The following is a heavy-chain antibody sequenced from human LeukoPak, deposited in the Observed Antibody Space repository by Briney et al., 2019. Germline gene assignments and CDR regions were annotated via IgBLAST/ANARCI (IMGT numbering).Heavy chain of an antibody. CDR2: ISWNSVSI. V-gene: IGHV3-9*01. CDR3: AKDIWTAARGDAFDI. Sequence: GGSLRLSCAASGFTFGDYAMHWVRQAPGKGLEWVSGISWNSVSIGYADSVKGRFTISRDNAKNSLYLQMNSLRAEDTALYYCAKDIWTAARGDAFDIWGQGTMVTVSS. J-gene: IGHJ3*02. CDR1: GFTFGDYA. D-gene: IGHD3/OR15-3a*01.